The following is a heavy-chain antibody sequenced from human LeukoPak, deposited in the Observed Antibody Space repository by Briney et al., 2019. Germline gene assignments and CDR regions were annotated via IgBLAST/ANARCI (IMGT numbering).Heavy chain of an antibody. D-gene: IGHD1-26*01. Sequence: GGSLRLSCAASGFTFSSYAMSWVRQAPGKGLEWVSAISGSGGSTYYADSVKGRFTISGDNSKNTLYLQMNSLRAEDTAVYYCAKVFSGRGSEIDYWGQGTLVTVSS. CDR3: AKVFSGRGSEIDY. V-gene: IGHV3-23*01. CDR2: ISGSGGST. J-gene: IGHJ4*02. CDR1: GFTFSSYA.